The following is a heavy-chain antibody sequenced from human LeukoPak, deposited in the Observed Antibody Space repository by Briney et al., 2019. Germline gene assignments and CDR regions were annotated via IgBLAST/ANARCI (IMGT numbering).Heavy chain of an antibody. V-gene: IGHV3-30*03. CDR1: GFTFTKYG. CDR2: ISYDGSKT. J-gene: IGHJ4*02. CDR3: ARDNGYYFAAGSYSPPDN. D-gene: IGHD3-10*01. Sequence: GGSLRLSCAASGFTFTKYGMHWVRQAPGGGVEGVALISYDGSKTYYADSVEGGFTISRDNSAHTLYLQMNSLIPEDTALYYCARDNGYYFAAGSYSPPDNWGQGTLVTVSS.